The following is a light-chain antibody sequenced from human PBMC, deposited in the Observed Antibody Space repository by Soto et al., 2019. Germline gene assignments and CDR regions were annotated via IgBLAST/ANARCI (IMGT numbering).Light chain of an antibody. J-gene: IGKJ2*01. V-gene: IGKV3-15*01. CDR3: QQYNNWPPYT. CDR1: QSVSSN. Sequence: EIVMTQSPATLSVSPGERATLSCRASQSVSSNLAWYQQKPGQAPRLLIYDASTRATGIPARFSGSGSGTEFPLTISSLQSEDFALYYCQQYNNWPPYTFGQGTNLEIK. CDR2: DAS.